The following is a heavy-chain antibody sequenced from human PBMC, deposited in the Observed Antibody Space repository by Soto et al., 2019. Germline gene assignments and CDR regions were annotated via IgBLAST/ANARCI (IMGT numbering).Heavy chain of an antibody. CDR1: GFTFSSYG. J-gene: IGHJ4*02. Sequence: SLRLSCAASGFTFSSYGMHWVRQAPGKGLEWVAVISYDGSNKYYADSVKGRFTISRDNSKNTLYLQMNSLRAEDTAVYYCAKDALYYDSSGYFIDYWGQGTLVTVSS. CDR3: AKDALYYDSSGYFIDY. D-gene: IGHD3-22*01. CDR2: ISYDGSNK. V-gene: IGHV3-30*18.